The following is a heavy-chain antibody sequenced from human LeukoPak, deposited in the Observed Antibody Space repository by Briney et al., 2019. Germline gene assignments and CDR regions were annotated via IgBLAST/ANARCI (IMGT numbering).Heavy chain of an antibody. Sequence: GGSLRLSCTTSGFNFVAYWMGWVRQAPGKGLEWVAFIRFDGSNKYYADSVKGRFTISRDNSKNTLYLQMNSLRAEDTAVYYCAKDPRTVTTGSYYFDSWGQGTLVTVSS. CDR2: IRFDGSNK. D-gene: IGHD4-17*01. CDR1: GFNFVAYW. CDR3: AKDPRTVTTGSYYFDS. J-gene: IGHJ4*02. V-gene: IGHV3-30*02.